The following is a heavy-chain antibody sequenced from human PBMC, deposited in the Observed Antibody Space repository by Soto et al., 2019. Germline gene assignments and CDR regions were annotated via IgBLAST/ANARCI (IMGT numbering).Heavy chain of an antibody. V-gene: IGHV3-21*01. J-gene: IGHJ4*02. CDR1: GFTFSSYS. Sequence: EVQLVESGGGLVKPGGSLRLSCAASGFTFSSYSMNWVRQAPGKGLEWVSSISSSSSYISYADSVKGRFTISRDNPKNSRYLQMNSLRAEDTAVYYCARATLGYSYGYGFDYWGQGTLVTVSS. D-gene: IGHD5-18*01. CDR2: ISSSSSYI. CDR3: ARATLGYSYGYGFDY.